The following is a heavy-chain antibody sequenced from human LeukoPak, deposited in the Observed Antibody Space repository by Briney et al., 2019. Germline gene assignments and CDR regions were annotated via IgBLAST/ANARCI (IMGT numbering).Heavy chain of an antibody. CDR2: ISSSSSYI. D-gene: IGHD3-22*01. V-gene: IGHV3-21*03. CDR1: GFAFSSYS. CDR3: ARRGDYYERGYYFDY. Sequence: GGSLRLPCAASGFAFSSYSINWVRQAPGKGLEWVSSISSSSSYIYYADSVRGRFTISRDNAKNSLYLQMNSLRAEDTAVYYCARRGDYYERGYYFDYWGQGTLVTVSS. J-gene: IGHJ4*02.